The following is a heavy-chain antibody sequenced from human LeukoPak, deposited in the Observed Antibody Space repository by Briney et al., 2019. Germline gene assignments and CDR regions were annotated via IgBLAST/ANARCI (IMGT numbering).Heavy chain of an antibody. V-gene: IGHV1-24*01. CDR2: FDPEDGET. CDR3: AFEYSSSSLYFQH. CDR1: GFTFSGSA. Sequence: GGSLRLSCAASGFTFSGSAMHWVRQAPGKGLEWMGGFDPEDGETIYAQKFQGRVTMTEDTSTDTAYMELSSLRSEDTAVYYCAFEYSSSSLYFQHWGQGTLVTVSS. J-gene: IGHJ1*01. D-gene: IGHD6-6*01.